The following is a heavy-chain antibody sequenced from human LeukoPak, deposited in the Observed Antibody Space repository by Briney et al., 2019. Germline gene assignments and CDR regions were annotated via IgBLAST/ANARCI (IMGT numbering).Heavy chain of an antibody. V-gene: IGHV3-7*01. CDR1: GFTFNSYW. CDR2: IKQDGSEK. Sequence: PGGSLRLSCAPSGFTFNSYWMTWVRQAPGKGLEWVANIKQDGSEKYHVDSVKGRFTISRDNAKNSLYLQMNSLRAEDTAVYYCAREPLGEAGDYFDYWGQGTLVTVSS. J-gene: IGHJ4*02. D-gene: IGHD3-10*01. CDR3: AREPLGEAGDYFDY.